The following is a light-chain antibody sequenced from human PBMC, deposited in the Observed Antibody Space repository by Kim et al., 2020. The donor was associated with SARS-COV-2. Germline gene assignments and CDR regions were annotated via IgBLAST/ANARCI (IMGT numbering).Light chain of an antibody. Sequence: GQSITISCTGTSSDVGGYIYVSWYQHHPGKAPKLMIYSVSKRPSGVSNRFSGSKSGNTASLTISGLQAEDEADYYCSSYTSSSTYVFGTGTKVTVL. CDR2: SVS. J-gene: IGLJ1*01. V-gene: IGLV2-14*03. CDR3: SSYTSSSTYV. CDR1: SSDVGGYIY.